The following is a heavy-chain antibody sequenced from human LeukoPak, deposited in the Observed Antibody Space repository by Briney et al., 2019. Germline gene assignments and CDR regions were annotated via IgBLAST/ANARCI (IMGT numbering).Heavy chain of an antibody. CDR2: TYYGSKWSS. V-gene: IGHV6-1*01. J-gene: IGHJ4*02. CDR3: AYWTQR. Sequence: SQTLSVTCAISGDSVSSNDAAWYWLRQSPSRGLKWLGRTYYGSKWSSDYAVSVKSRIAINSDTSRNQISLQLNSVTPEDTAVYYCAYWTQRWGPGILVTVSS. CDR1: GDSVSSNDAA. D-gene: IGHD3/OR15-3a*01.